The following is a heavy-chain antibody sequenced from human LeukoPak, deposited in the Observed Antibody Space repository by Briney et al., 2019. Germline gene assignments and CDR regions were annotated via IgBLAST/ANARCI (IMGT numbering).Heavy chain of an antibody. CDR2: INHSGST. CDR1: GGSFSGYY. Sequence: SETLSLTCAVYGGSFSGYYWSWIRQPPGKGLEWIGEINHSGSTNYHPSLKSRVTISVDTSKNQFSLKLSSVTAADTAVYYCARGREGPANYYGMDVWGKGTTVTVSS. D-gene: IGHD1-26*01. V-gene: IGHV4-34*01. J-gene: IGHJ6*04. CDR3: ARGREGPANYYGMDV.